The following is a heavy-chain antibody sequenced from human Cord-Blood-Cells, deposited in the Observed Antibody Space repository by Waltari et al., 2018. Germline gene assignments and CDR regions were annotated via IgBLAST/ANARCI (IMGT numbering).Heavy chain of an antibody. Sequence: QVQLVQSGAEVKKPGSSVKVSCKASGGTFSSYAISWVRQAPGQGLEWVGGNIPVFGTANYARKFQGRVAITADESTSTAYMELSSLRSEDTAVYYGAIHPRGSPWYFDLWGRGTLVTVSS. CDR1: GGTFSSYA. D-gene: IGHD6-13*01. CDR3: AIHPRGSPWYFDL. J-gene: IGHJ2*01. CDR2: NIPVFGTA. V-gene: IGHV1-69*12.